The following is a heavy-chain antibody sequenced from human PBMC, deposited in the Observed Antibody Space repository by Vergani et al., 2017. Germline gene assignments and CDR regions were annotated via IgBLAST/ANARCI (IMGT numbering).Heavy chain of an antibody. CDR1: GGTFSSYA. Sequence: QVQLVQSGAEVKKPGSSVKVSCKASGGTFSSYAISWVRQAPGQGLEWMGRIIPIFGTVNYAQNFQGRVTITADESTSTAYRELSSLRSEDTAVYYCARVEVIEAYKYDILTAYLSRSGAFDIWCQGTMVTVSS. CDR3: ARVEVIEAYKYDILTAYLSRSGAFDI. CDR2: IIPIFGTV. D-gene: IGHD3-9*01. V-gene: IGHV1-69*13. J-gene: IGHJ3*02.